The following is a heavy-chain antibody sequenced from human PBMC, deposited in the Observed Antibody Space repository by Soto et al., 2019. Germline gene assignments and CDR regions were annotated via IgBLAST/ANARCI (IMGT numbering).Heavy chain of an antibody. J-gene: IGHJ5*02. D-gene: IGHD3-22*01. V-gene: IGHV1-69*01. Sequence: QVQLVQSGAEVKKPGSSVKVSCKASGGTFSSYAISWVRQAPGQGLEWMGGIIPIFGTANYAQKFQGRVTIPADDSTSTAYMELSSLRSEDTAVYYCARFGHSRDRGWFDPWGQGTLVTVSS. CDR3: ARFGHSRDRGWFDP. CDR2: IIPIFGTA. CDR1: GGTFSSYA.